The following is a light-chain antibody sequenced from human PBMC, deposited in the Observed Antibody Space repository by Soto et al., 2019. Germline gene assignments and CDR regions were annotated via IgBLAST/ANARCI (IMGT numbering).Light chain of an antibody. Sequence: QSALTQPASVSGSPGQSITISCTGTSSDIGTYNLVSWYQHYPGKAPKLMIYEGIKRPSGVSNRFSGSKSGNTAFLTISGLQAEDEADYFCAAWDDSLSRVVFGGGTKLTVL. CDR3: AAWDDSLSRVV. CDR1: SSDIGTYNL. J-gene: IGLJ2*01. CDR2: EGI. V-gene: IGLV2-23*01.